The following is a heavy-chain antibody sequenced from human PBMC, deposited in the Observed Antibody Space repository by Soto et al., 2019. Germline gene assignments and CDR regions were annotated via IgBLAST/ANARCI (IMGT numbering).Heavy chain of an antibody. V-gene: IGHV4-39*01. CDR1: GGSISSSSYY. J-gene: IGHJ3*02. CDR3: ASTNFLYCTNGVCYGDAFDI. CDR2: IYYSGST. Sequence: PSETLSLTCTVSGGSISSSSYYWGWIRQPPGKGLEWIGSIYYSGSTYYNPSLKSQVTISVDTSKNQFSLKLSSVTAADTAVYYCASTNFLYCTNGVCYGDAFDIWGQGTMVTVSS. D-gene: IGHD2-8*01.